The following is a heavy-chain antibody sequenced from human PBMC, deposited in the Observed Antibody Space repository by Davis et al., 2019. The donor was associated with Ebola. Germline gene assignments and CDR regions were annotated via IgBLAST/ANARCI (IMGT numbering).Heavy chain of an antibody. CDR2: ITPIFGTA. D-gene: IGHD4-17*01. V-gene: IGHV1-69*13. CDR1: GGTFSSYA. CDR3: ARSDDYGDYVLWLVNYGMDV. J-gene: IGHJ6*02. Sequence: SVKVSCQASGGTFSSYAISWVRQAPGQGLEWMGGITPIFGTANYAQKFQGRVTITADESTSTAYMELSSLRSEDTAVYYCARSDDYGDYVLWLVNYGMDVWGQGTTVTVSS.